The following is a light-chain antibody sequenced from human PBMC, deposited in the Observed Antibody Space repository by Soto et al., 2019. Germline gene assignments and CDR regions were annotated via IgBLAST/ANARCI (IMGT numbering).Light chain of an antibody. CDR3: QQWSDWPPIT. V-gene: IGKV3-11*01. CDR2: DAS. J-gene: IGKJ5*01. CDR1: QSVGDY. Sequence: IVLTQSPATLSLSPGERATVSCRASQSVGDYLAWYQQKTGQAPRLLIYDASNRAAGVPYRFRGSGSGTDFTLTISSVEPEDFGVYYCQQWSDWPPITFGQGTRLEIK.